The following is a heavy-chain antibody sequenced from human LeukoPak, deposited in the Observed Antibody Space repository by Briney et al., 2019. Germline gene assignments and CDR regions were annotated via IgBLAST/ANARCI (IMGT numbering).Heavy chain of an antibody. CDR1: GGSISSGGYY. Sequence: SQSLSLTCTVFGGSISSGGYYWSWIRQPPGKGLEWIGYIYYSGSTNYNPSLKSRVTISVDTSKNQFSLKLSSVTAADTAVYYCARAVAVAGKYDYWGQGTLVTVSS. D-gene: IGHD6-19*01. V-gene: IGHV4-61*08. J-gene: IGHJ4*02. CDR2: IYYSGST. CDR3: ARAVAVAGKYDY.